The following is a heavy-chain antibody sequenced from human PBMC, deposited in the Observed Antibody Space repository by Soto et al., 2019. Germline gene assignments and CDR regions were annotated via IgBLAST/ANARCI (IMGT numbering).Heavy chain of an antibody. CDR2: INPILSMS. CDR1: GDTFSFYT. CDR3: ATSYGSGYRAFDS. D-gene: IGHD3-10*01. J-gene: IGHJ4*02. Sequence: QVQLVQSGAEVKKPGSSVKVSCKASGDTFSFYTINWVRQAPGLGLEWVGRINPILSMSNYAQKFQGRVTMTADKSTTTAYMELRSLRSEDTAMYFCATSYGSGYRAFDSWGQGPLVTVSS. V-gene: IGHV1-69*02.